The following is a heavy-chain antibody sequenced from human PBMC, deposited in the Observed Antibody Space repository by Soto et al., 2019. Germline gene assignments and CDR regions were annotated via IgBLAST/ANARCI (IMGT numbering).Heavy chain of an antibody. J-gene: IGHJ4*02. Sequence: EVQLVESGGGLIQPGGSLRLSCAVSGFTVSNNYMSWVRQAPGKGLEGVSVIYSGGYTAYGDSVKGRFTISRDNSKNTLLFKMNTLGPDDTAFFSWWTRRGGGGYGGQGTLVTVSS. CDR1: GFTVSNNY. D-gene: IGHD3-10*01. CDR2: IYSGGYT. V-gene: IGHV3-53*01. CDR3: WTRRGGGGY.